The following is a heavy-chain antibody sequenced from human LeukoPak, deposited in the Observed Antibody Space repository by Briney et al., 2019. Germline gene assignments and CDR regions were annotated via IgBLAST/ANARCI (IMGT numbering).Heavy chain of an antibody. D-gene: IGHD6-19*01. CDR2: IIPIFGTA. Sequence: SVKVSCKASGGSFSRYAMSWVRQAPGQGLEWMGGIIPIFGTANYAQKFQGRVTITADESTSTAYMELSSLRSEDTAVYYCATSQNETRYSSGWSYYFDYWGQGTLVTVSS. CDR1: GGSFSRYA. CDR3: ATSQNETRYSSGWSYYFDY. J-gene: IGHJ4*02. V-gene: IGHV1-69*13.